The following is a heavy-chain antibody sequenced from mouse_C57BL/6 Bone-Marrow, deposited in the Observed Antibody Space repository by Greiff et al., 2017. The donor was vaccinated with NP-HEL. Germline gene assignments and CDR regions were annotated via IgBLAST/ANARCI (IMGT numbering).Heavy chain of an antibody. CDR3: ARHYYYGSSPYY. Sequence: EVQVVESGGGLVQPGGSLKLSCAASGFTFSDYYMYWVRQTPEKRLEWVAYISNGGGSTYYPDTVQGRFTISRDNAKNTLYLQMSRLKSEDTAMYYCARHYYYGSSPYYWGQGTTLTVSS. J-gene: IGHJ2*01. CDR1: GFTFSDYY. V-gene: IGHV5-12*01. CDR2: ISNGGGST. D-gene: IGHD1-1*01.